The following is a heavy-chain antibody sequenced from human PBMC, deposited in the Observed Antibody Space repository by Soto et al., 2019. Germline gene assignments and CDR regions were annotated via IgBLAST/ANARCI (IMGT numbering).Heavy chain of an antibody. CDR1: GDSVSSYY. CDR2: IYLSGST. J-gene: IGHJ6*02. Sequence: PSETLSLTCSVSGDSVSSYYWSWIRQPPGKGLEWIGYIYLSGSTSYNPSLKSRVSKTLHTSRNQFSLKLSSVTAADTAVYYCARGVLRYYYYGMDVWGQGTTVTVSS. V-gene: IGHV4-59*02. CDR3: ARGVLRYYYYGMDV.